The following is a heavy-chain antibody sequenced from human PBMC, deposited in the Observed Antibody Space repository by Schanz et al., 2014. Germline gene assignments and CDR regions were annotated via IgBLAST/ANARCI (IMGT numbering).Heavy chain of an antibody. CDR1: GGSFSGYY. D-gene: IGHD2-2*01. V-gene: IGHV4-34*01. J-gene: IGHJ4*02. Sequence: QVQLQQWGAGLLKPSETLSHTCAVYGGSFSGYYWSWIRQPPGKGLEWIAEINHGGSTNYNPSLKSRVTISVDTSKNQFSRKLRSVTAADTAVYYCARAARRTRVVPLYFDYGGQGTLVTVSS. CDR2: INHGGST. CDR3: ARAARRTRVVPLYFDY.